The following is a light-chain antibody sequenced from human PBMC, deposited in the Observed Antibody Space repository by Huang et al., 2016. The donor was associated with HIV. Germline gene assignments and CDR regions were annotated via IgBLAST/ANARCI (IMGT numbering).Light chain of an antibody. Sequence: DIQMTQSSATLSASVGDRVIITCRASQSIGTWLAWYQQKPGKAPNLLIYEASTLESGVPSRFSGGGSGAEFTLTSNGLQPDDFATYYCQHYNSFPWTFGQGTKVEV. CDR2: EAS. J-gene: IGKJ1*01. CDR3: QHYNSFPWT. V-gene: IGKV1-5*03. CDR1: QSIGTW.